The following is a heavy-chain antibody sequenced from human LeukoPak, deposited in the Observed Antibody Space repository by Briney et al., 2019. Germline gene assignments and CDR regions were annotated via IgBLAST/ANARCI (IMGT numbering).Heavy chain of an antibody. CDR1: GGSISSYY. CDR2: IYYSGST. J-gene: IGHJ3*02. CDR3: ARVVGYDSSGYYSDAFDI. D-gene: IGHD3-22*01. Sequence: SETLSLTCTVSGGSISSYYWSWIRQPPGKGLEWIGYIYYSGSTNYNPSLKSRVTISVDTSKNQFSLKLSSVTAADTAVYYCARVVGYDSSGYYSDAFDIWGQGTMVTVSS. V-gene: IGHV4-59*01.